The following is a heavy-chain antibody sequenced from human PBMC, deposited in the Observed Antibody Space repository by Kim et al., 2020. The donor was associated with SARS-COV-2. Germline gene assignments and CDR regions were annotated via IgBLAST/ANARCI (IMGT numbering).Heavy chain of an antibody. CDR1: GFTLSVHW. V-gene: IGHV3-7*03. D-gene: IGHD7-27*01. CDR2: IKPDGSDK. Sequence: GGSLRLSCAASGFTLSVHWMSWVRQAPGKGLEWVADIKPDGSDKYYVDSVKGRFTISRDNAKNSVYLQMNSLRGEDTAIYYCARGHWGRDYWGQGTLVTV. CDR3: ARGHWGRDY. J-gene: IGHJ4*02.